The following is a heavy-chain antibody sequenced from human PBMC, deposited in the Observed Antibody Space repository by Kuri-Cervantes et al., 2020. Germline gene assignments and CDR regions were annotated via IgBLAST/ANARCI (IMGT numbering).Heavy chain of an antibody. CDR1: GGSISSGDYY. CDR3: ASSYDILTGPFDY. D-gene: IGHD3-9*01. J-gene: IGHJ4*02. CDR2: IYYSGST. V-gene: IGHV4-30-4*01. Sequence: LRLSCTVSGGSISSGDYYWSWIRQPPGKGLEWIGYIYYSGSTYYNPSLKSRVTISVDTSKNQFSLKLSSVTAADTAVYYCASSYDILTGPFDYWDQGTLVTVSS.